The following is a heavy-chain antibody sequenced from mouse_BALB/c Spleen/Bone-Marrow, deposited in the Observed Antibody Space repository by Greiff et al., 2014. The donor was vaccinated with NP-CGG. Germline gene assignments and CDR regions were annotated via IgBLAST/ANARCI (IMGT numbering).Heavy chain of an antibody. V-gene: IGHV1-80*01. CDR2: IYPGDGDT. CDR3: ARGGISVDY. CDR1: GYVFSTYW. J-gene: IGHJ2*01. Sequence: QVQLQQSGAELVRPGSSVKISCESSGYVFSTYWINWVKQRPGQGLVWIGQIYPGDGDTDYNGKFKDKATLTADKSSNTAYMQLSSLTSEDSAVYFCARGGISVDYWGQGTTLTVFS.